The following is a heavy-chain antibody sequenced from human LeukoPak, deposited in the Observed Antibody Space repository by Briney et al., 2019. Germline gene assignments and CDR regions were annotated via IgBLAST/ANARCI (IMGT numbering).Heavy chain of an antibody. CDR3: ARGLYGSGSYYFDY. J-gene: IGHJ4*02. CDR2: MNPNSGNT. D-gene: IGHD3-10*01. Sequence: ASVKVSCKGSGYTFTSYDINWVRQATGQGLEWMGWMNPNSGNTGYAQKFQGRVTMTRNTSISTAYMELSSLRSEDTAVYYCARGLYGSGSYYFDYWGQGTLVTVSS. V-gene: IGHV1-8*01. CDR1: GYTFTSYD.